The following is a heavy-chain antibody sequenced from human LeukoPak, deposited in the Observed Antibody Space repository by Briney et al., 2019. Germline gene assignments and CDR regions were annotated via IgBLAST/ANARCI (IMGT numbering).Heavy chain of an antibody. D-gene: IGHD1-26*01. Sequence: ASVKVSYKASGYTFTGYYMHWVRQAPGQELEWMGWINPNSGGTNYAQKFQGRVTMTRDTSISTAYMELSRLRSDDTAVYYCARVVSGSYYRGYFDYWGQGTLVTVSS. V-gene: IGHV1-2*02. CDR2: INPNSGGT. CDR3: ARVVSGSYYRGYFDY. CDR1: GYTFTGYY. J-gene: IGHJ4*02.